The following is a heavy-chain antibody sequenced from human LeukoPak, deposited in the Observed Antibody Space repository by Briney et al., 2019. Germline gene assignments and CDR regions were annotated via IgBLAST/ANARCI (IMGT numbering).Heavy chain of an antibody. V-gene: IGHV3-30*04. CDR2: LSYDGSNK. J-gene: IGHJ4*02. D-gene: IGHD6-19*01. CDR3: ARDILGIAVAGTGDY. Sequence: GGSLRLSCAASGFTFSSYAMHWVRQAPGKGLEWVAVLSYDGSNKYYADSVKGRFTISRDNSKNTLYLQMNSLRAEDTAVYYCARDILGIAVAGTGDYWGQGTLVTVSS. CDR1: GFTFSSYA.